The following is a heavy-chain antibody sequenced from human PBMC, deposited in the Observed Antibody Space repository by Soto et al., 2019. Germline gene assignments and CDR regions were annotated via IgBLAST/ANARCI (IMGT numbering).Heavy chain of an antibody. D-gene: IGHD1-26*01. V-gene: IGHV3-53*02. CDR1: GFSVTTNY. CDR2: TFTGGST. Sequence: EVQLVETGGGLIQPGGSLRLSCLASGFSVTTNYIIWVRQPPGKGLEWVSTTFTGGSTHYADSVKGRFSISRDNSKNTVYLQMNNLRVEDTAVYYCAKKPPSSIQGWDFGMDVWGQGTTVSVS. CDR3: AKKPPSSIQGWDFGMDV. J-gene: IGHJ6*02.